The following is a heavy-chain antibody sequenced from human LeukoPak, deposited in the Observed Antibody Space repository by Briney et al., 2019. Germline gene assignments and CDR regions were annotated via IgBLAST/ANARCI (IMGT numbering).Heavy chain of an antibody. V-gene: IGHV3-53*01. CDR3: TRGIVGVSPSDY. J-gene: IGHJ4*02. D-gene: IGHD1-26*01. CDR2: IYGSGNT. CDR1: GFAVSGNY. Sequence: GVSLRLSCAASGFAVSGNYMAWVRQAPGKGLEWVSLIYGSGNTYYADSVKGRFTISRDIPKNTVYLQMNSLKAEDTAVYYCTRGIVGVSPSDYWGQGTLVTVSS.